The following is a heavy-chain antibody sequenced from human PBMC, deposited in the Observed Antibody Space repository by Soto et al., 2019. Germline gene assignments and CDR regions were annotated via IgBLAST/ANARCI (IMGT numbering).Heavy chain of an antibody. CDR1: GFTFRSYA. J-gene: IGHJ4*02. Sequence: PGGSLRLSCAASGFTFRSYAMNWVRQAPGKGLEWVSGISGSGGTTYNADSVKGRFTISRDNSKNTLYLQMNSLRAEDTAVYYCAKGTGQQQPYYFGYWGQGTLVTVSS. D-gene: IGHD6-13*01. V-gene: IGHV3-23*01. CDR3: AKGTGQQQPYYFGY. CDR2: ISGSGGTT.